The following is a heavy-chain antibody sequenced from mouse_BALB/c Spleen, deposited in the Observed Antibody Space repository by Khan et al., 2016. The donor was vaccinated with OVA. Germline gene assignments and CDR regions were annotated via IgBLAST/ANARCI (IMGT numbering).Heavy chain of an antibody. CDR3: ARSTYRYAFVY. J-gene: IGHJ3*01. CDR2: IIYTGYT. Sequence: EVQLQESGPSLVKPSQTLSLTCYVTGDSITSGYWNWIRKFPGNKLEYMGYIIYTGYTYYNPSLKSRISITRHTSKNQYYLQLNSVTDEDTGTYYCARSTYRYAFVYWGQGTLVTVSA. CDR1: GDSITSGY. D-gene: IGHD2-12*01. V-gene: IGHV3-8*02.